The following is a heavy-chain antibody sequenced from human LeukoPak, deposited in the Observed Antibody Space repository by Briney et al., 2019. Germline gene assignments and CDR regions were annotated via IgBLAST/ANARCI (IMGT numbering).Heavy chain of an antibody. D-gene: IGHD5-24*01. V-gene: IGHV3-30*03. CDR2: ISYDGSNK. CDR1: GFTFSSYG. J-gene: IGHJ4*02. Sequence: GGSLRLSCAASGFTFSSYGMHWVRQAPGKGLEWVAVISYDGSNKYYADSVKGRFTISRDNSKNTLYLQMNSLRAEDTAVYYCARGGGYNFDLHYFNYWGQGTLVTVSS. CDR3: ARGGGYNFDLHYFNY.